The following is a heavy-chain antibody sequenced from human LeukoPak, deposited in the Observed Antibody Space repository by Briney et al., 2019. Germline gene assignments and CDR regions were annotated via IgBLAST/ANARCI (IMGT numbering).Heavy chain of an antibody. CDR2: VSHDGIQT. Sequence: GGSLRLSCAASGFTFSNYAMHWVRQGLVKGLESMAVVSHDGIQTYYADSVKGRFTISRDNAKNSLYLQMNSLRAEDTAVYYCAREGYSGYDNFDYWGQGTLVTVSS. V-gene: IGHV3-30-3*01. J-gene: IGHJ4*02. D-gene: IGHD5-12*01. CDR1: GFTFSNYA. CDR3: AREGYSGYDNFDY.